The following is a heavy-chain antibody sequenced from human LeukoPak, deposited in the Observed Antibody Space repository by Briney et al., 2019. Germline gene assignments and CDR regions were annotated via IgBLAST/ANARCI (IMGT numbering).Heavy chain of an antibody. J-gene: IGHJ4*02. CDR1: GYTFSSYW. D-gene: IGHD3-3*01. CDR3: ARQNDFRLDY. V-gene: IGHV5-51*01. CDR2: VYPGDSDT. Sequence: GESLRISCKGSGYTFSSYWIGWVRQMPGKGLEWMGIVYPGDSDTRYSPSLQGQVTISVDTSIGTAYLQWSSLKASDTAIYYCARQNDFRLDYWGQGTLVTVSS.